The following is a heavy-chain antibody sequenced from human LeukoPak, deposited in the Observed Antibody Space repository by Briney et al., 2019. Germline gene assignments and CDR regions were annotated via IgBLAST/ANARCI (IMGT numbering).Heavy chain of an antibody. CDR3: ANVVTGTTYYYYYGMDV. V-gene: IGHV3-23*01. D-gene: IGHD6-19*01. CDR1: GFTFSSHT. J-gene: IGHJ6*02. Sequence: HSGGSLRLSCAASGFTFSSHTMNWVRQAPGKGLEWVSAISGSGGSTYYADSVEGRFTISRDNSKNTLYLQMNSLRAEDTAVYYCANVVTGTTYYYYYGMDVWGQGTTVTVSS. CDR2: ISGSGGST.